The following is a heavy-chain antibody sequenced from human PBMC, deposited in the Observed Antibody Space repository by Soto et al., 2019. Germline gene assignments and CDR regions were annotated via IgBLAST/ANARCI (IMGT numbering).Heavy chain of an antibody. V-gene: IGHV3-33*01. CDR1: GFTFSSYG. Sequence: QVQLVESGGGVVQPGRSLRLSCAASGFTFSSYGMHWVRQAPGKGLEWVAVIWYDGRNTYYADSVKGRFTISRDNSKNTLYLQMNSLIAEDTAVYYCAITAYYYDSSGYYFDCWGQGTLVTVSS. CDR2: IWYDGRNT. J-gene: IGHJ4*02. CDR3: AITAYYYDSSGYYFDC. D-gene: IGHD3-22*01.